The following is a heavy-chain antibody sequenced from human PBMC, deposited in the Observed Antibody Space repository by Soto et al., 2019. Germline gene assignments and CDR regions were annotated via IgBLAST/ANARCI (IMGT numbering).Heavy chain of an antibody. CDR3: ASQYYDFGSGSTGGMDV. CDR1: GGTFSSYA. J-gene: IGHJ6*02. V-gene: IGHV1-69*13. CDR2: IIPIFGTA. Sequence: SVKVSCKASGGTFSSYAISWVRQAPGQGLEWMGGIIPIFGTANYAQKFQGRVTITADESTSTAYMELSSLRSEDTAVYYCASQYYDFGSGSTGGMDVWGQGTTVTVSS. D-gene: IGHD3-3*01.